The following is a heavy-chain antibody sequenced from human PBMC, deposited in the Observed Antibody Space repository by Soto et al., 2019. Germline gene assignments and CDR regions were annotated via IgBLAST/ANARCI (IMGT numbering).Heavy chain of an antibody. CDR1: GFTFDDYT. CDR3: AKSTWQYSSSSDYYYGMDV. V-gene: IGHV3-43*01. J-gene: IGHJ6*02. Sequence: EVQLVESGGVVVQPGGSLRLSCAASGFTFDDYTMHWVRQAPGKGLEWVSLISWDGGSTYYADSVKGRFTISRDNSKNSLYLQMNSLRTEDTALYYCAKSTWQYSSSSDYYYGMDVWGQGTTVTVSS. CDR2: ISWDGGST. D-gene: IGHD6-6*01.